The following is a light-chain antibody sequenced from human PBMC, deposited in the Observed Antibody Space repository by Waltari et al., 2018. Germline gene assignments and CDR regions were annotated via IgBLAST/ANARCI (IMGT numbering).Light chain of an antibody. Sequence: QSALTQPASVSGSPGQSITISCTGTSSDLGAYNAVSWYQQTPGKAPKVVIYDVHNRPSGVANRFSSSMSGNTASLTISGLQTEDEADYYCSSKTTSDTRLFGGGTKLTVL. CDR3: SSKTTSDTRL. CDR1: SSDLGAYNA. CDR2: DVH. V-gene: IGLV2-14*03. J-gene: IGLJ3*02.